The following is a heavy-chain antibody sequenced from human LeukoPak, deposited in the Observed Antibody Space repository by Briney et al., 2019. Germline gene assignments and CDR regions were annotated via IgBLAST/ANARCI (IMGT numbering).Heavy chain of an antibody. Sequence: GASVKVPCKASGGTFSRYAISWVRQAPGQGLEWMGRIIPILGIANYAQKFQGRVTITADKSTSTAYMELSSLRSEDTAVYYCAYGWLQIAVDPRQDGMDVWGQGTTDTVSS. CDR2: IIPILGIA. V-gene: IGHV1-69*04. CDR1: GGTFSRYA. D-gene: IGHD2-8*02. CDR3: AYGWLQIAVDPRQDGMDV. J-gene: IGHJ6*02.